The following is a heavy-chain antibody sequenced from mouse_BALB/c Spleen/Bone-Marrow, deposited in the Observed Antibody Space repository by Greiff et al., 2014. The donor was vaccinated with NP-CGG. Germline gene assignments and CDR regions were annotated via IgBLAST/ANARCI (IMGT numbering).Heavy chain of an antibody. CDR3: ARDYGNPSPFAY. CDR2: INPYNGGT. J-gene: IGHJ3*01. V-gene: IGHV1-26*01. Sequence: EVKLMESEPELVKPGASMKISCKASGYSFTGYTMNWGKQSHGKNLGWIGLINPYNGGTSYNQKFKGKATLTVDKSSSTAYMELLSLTSEDSAVYYCARDYGNPSPFAYWGQGTLVTVSA. CDR1: GYSFTGYT. D-gene: IGHD2-1*01.